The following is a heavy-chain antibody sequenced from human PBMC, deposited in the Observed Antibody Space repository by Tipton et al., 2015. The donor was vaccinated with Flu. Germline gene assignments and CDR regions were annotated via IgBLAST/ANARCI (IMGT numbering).Heavy chain of an antibody. V-gene: IGHV4-34*12. CDR3: AKHFDRGFDI. CDR1: GGSFSGHY. Sequence: TLSLTCAVFGGSFSGHYWVWIRQPPGKGLEWIGEIIHSGYTKYNPSLKSRVTMSIDTSKNQFSLNLNSVTAADTAMYYCAKHFDRGFDIWGQGTMVTVSS. CDR2: IIHSGYT. J-gene: IGHJ3*02. D-gene: IGHD3-10*01.